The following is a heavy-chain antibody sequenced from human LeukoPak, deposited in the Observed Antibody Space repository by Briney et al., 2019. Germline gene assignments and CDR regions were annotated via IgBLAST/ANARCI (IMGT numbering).Heavy chain of an antibody. D-gene: IGHD4-17*01. CDR1: GYIFTDYY. V-gene: IGHV1-2*06. Sequence: GASVKVSCKASGYIFTDYYMHWVRQAPGQGLGWMGRINPNSGGTNYAQKFQGRVTMTRDTSIRTAYMELSGLKSDDTAVYYCARDHGDYVQYNWFDPWGQGTLVTVSS. J-gene: IGHJ5*02. CDR2: INPNSGGT. CDR3: ARDHGDYVQYNWFDP.